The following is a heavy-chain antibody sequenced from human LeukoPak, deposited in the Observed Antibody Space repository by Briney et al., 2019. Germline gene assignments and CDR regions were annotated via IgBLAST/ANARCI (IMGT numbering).Heavy chain of an antibody. CDR3: ASALGGQGGH. CDR1: GFTFSRYW. D-gene: IGHD1-26*01. J-gene: IGHJ4*02. Sequence: SGGSLRLSCAASGFTFSRYWMHWVRQAPGKGLVWISLIKNDGSSTTYADSVKGRFTISRDNAKNTLFLLMNSLRADDTAIYYCASALGGQGGHWGQGTLVTVSS. CDR2: IKNDGSST. V-gene: IGHV3-74*03.